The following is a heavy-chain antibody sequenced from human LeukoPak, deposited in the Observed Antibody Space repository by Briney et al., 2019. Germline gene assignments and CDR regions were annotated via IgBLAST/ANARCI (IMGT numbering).Heavy chain of an antibody. D-gene: IGHD3-22*01. J-gene: IGHJ4*02. V-gene: IGHV4-30-2*01. CDR1: GGSISSGGYS. Sequence: SHTLSLTCAVYGGSISSGGYSWIWIRQPPGKGLEWIGYIYHSGSTYYKPYVKSRVTISVDRSKNPFSLKQRSVTGADTAVYYCARVDDSSGRVIDYWGQGTLVTVSS. CDR3: ARVDDSSGRVIDY. CDR2: IYHSGST.